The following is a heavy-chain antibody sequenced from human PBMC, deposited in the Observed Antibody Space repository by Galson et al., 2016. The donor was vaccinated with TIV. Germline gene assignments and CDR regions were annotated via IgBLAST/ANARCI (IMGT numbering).Heavy chain of an antibody. CDR3: AKVPSSGFYYYYGMDV. J-gene: IGHJ6*02. CDR2: ISASGGST. V-gene: IGHV3-23*01. D-gene: IGHD3-22*01. Sequence: LRLSCAASGFTFSSYAMSWVRQAPGKGLEWVSAISASGGSTCYADSVKGRFTISRDNSKKTVYMQMNSLRAEDTAVYYCAKVPSSGFYYYYGMDVWGQGTTVTVSS. CDR1: GFTFSSYA.